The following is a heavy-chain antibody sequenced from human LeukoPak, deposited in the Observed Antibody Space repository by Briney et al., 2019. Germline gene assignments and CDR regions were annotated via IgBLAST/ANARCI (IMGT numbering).Heavy chain of an antibody. CDR3: ARGGVRYSYGLDAFDI. CDR1: GYTFTGYY. Sequence: GASVNVSCKASGYTFTGYYMHWVRQAPGQGLEWMGRINPNSGGTNYAQKFQGRVTMTRDTSISTAYMELGRLRSDDTAVYYCARGGVRYSYGLDAFDIWGQGTMVTVSS. CDR2: INPNSGGT. V-gene: IGHV1-2*06. D-gene: IGHD5-18*01. J-gene: IGHJ3*02.